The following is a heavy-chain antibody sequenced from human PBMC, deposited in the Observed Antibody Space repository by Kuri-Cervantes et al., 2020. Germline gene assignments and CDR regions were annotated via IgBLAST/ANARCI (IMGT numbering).Heavy chain of an antibody. Sequence: SQTLSLTCVVSGYSISSGLYWGWIRQPPGKGLEWIGSIYGSGTTSYNASLQSRVTISVDMSKNQFSLNLKSVTAADAAVYYCARVRPPTIPVAGGLFDYWGQGTLVTVSS. D-gene: IGHD6-19*01. J-gene: IGHJ4*02. CDR2: IYGSGTT. V-gene: IGHV4-38-2*01. CDR1: GYSISSGLY. CDR3: ARVRPPTIPVAGGLFDY.